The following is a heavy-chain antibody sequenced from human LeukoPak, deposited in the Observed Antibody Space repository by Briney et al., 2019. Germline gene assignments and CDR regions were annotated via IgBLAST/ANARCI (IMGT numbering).Heavy chain of an antibody. V-gene: IGHV4-34*01. D-gene: IGHD3-3*01. CDR1: GGSFSGYY. CDR2: INHSGST. Sequence: SETLSLTCAVYGGSFSGYYWSWIRQPPGKGLEWIGEINHSGSTNYNPSLKSRVTISVDTSKNQLSLKLSSVTAADTAMYYCARGPDFWSGYYIRYFQRWGQGTLVTVSS. J-gene: IGHJ1*01. CDR3: ARGPDFWSGYYIRYFQR.